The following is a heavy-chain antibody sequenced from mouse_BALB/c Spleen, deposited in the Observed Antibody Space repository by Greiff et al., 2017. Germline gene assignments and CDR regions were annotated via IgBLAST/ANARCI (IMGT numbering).Heavy chain of an antibody. Sequence: QVQLQQPGAELVKPGASVKMSCKASGYTFTSYNMHWVKQTPGQGLEWIGAIYPGNGDTSYNQKFKGKATLTADKSSSTAYMQLSSLTSEDSAVYYCARKDDPDYWGQGTTLTVSS. J-gene: IGHJ2*01. CDR2: IYPGNGDT. CDR1: GYTFTSYN. CDR3: ARKDDPDY. V-gene: IGHV1-12*01.